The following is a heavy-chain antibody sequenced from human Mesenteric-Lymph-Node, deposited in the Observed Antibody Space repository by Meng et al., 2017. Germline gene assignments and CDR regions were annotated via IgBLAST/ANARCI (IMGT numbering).Heavy chain of an antibody. D-gene: IGHD4-17*01. CDR1: GFTFDDYG. CDR2: TSGSGGTT. CDR3: AKNGVYGDYVRHFDY. V-gene: IGHV3-23*01. Sequence: GGSLRLSCVASGFTFDDYGFTWVRQTPGKGLEWVASTSGSGGTTRYAESVKGRFTISRDSSKNTLYLQMNSLRVEDTAVYYCAKNGVYGDYVRHFDYWGQGTLVTVSS. J-gene: IGHJ4*02.